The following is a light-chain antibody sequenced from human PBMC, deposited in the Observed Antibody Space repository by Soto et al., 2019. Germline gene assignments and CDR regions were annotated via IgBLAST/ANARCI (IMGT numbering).Light chain of an antibody. Sequence: EIVLTQSPATLSLSPGERVTLSCRASQSVNSYLAWYQQKPGQAPRLVIYDASNRASGIPARFSGSGSGTDFTPTISSLEPEDFAVYYCQQRQYWPPITFGQGTRLEIK. CDR2: DAS. CDR1: QSVNSY. V-gene: IGKV3-11*01. CDR3: QQRQYWPPIT. J-gene: IGKJ5*01.